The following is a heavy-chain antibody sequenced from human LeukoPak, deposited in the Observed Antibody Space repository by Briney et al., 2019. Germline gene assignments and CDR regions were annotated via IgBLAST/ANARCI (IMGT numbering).Heavy chain of an antibody. V-gene: IGHV3-23*01. CDR1: GFTFNTYA. CDR3: ARQIAARLYYYMDV. Sequence: GGSLRLSCAASGFTFNTYAMSWVRQAPGKGLEWVSAISGSGDTTYYADSMKGRFTISRDNAKNSLYLQMNSLRAEDTAVYYCARQIAARLYYYMDVWGKGTTVTVSS. D-gene: IGHD6-6*01. CDR2: ISGSGDTT. J-gene: IGHJ6*03.